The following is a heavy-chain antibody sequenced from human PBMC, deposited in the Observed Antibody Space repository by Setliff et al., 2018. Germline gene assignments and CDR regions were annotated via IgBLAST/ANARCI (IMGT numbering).Heavy chain of an antibody. CDR3: ARTGTYRYFDY. J-gene: IGHJ4*02. Sequence: SETLSLTCGVSGGGGSFSAYYWSWIRQPPGKGLEWIGEISPGGSTIYNPSLRSRVTMSVDTAKNRFPLKLRSVTAADTAVYYCARTGTYRYFDYWGQGALVTVPQ. V-gene: IGHV4-34*01. CDR1: GGGGSFSAYY. CDR2: ISPGGST. D-gene: IGHD1-1*01.